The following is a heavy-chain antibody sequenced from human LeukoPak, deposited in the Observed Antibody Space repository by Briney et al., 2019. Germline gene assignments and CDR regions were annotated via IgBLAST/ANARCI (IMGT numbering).Heavy chain of an antibody. CDR3: AREYPNSSAWSSDY. J-gene: IGHJ4*02. D-gene: IGHD6-19*01. CDR2: IYTSGNT. V-gene: IGHV4-4*07. CDR1: GGSISSYY. Sequence: SETLSLTCTVSGGSISSYYWSWIRQPPGKGLGWIGRIYTSGNTNYNPSLKSRVTMSVDTSKNHFSLKLSSVTAADTALYYCAREYPNSSAWSSDYWGQGTLVTVSS.